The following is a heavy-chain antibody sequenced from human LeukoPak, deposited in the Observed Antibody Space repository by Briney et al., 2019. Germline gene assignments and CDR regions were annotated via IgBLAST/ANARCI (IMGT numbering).Heavy chain of an antibody. CDR1: GYTFTGYY. CDR3: AKDVEEFCSSRNCYASDY. V-gene: IGHV1-2*02. J-gene: IGHJ4*02. D-gene: IGHD2-2*01. CDR2: INPNSGGT. Sequence: AASVKVSCKASGYTFTGYYTHWVRQAPGQGLEWMGWINPNSGGTNYAQKFQGRVTMTRDTSISTAYMELSSLRSDDTAVYYCAKDVEEFCSSRNCYASDYWGQGTLVTVST.